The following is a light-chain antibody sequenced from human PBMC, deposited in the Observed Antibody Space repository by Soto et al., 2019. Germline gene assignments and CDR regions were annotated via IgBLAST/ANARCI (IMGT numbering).Light chain of an antibody. J-gene: IGKJ1*01. CDR1: QSVTSSY. CDR3: QQYGGSPGT. Sequence: EIVLTQSPGTLSLSPGERATLSCRASQSVTSSYLAWYQQKPGQAPRLLIYGASSRATGIPGRFSGSGSGTDFTLTISRLEPEDFAVYYCQQYGGSPGTFGQGTKVDIK. V-gene: IGKV3-20*01. CDR2: GAS.